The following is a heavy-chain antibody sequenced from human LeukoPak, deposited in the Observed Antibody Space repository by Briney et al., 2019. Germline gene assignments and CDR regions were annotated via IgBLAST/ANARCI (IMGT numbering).Heavy chain of an antibody. J-gene: IGHJ6*02. CDR3: ARERAVTMADYGMDV. Sequence: GGSLRLSCAASGFSFSNYSMHWVRQTPDKGLEWVAVISYDGSNKYYADSVKGRFTISRDNSKNTLYLQMNSLRVEDTAVYYCARERAVTMADYGMDVWGQGTTVTVSS. V-gene: IGHV3-30*03. D-gene: IGHD4-17*01. CDR1: GFSFSNYS. CDR2: ISYDGSNK.